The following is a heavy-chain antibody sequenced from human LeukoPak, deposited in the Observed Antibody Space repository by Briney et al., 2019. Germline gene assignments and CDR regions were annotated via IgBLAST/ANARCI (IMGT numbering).Heavy chain of an antibody. CDR1: GGSISSYY. J-gene: IGHJ4*02. Sequence: SETLSLTCTVSGGSISSYYWSWIRHPPGKGLEWIGYIYTSGSTIYNTSLKSRVTISADTSKNQFSLKLSSVTAADTAVYYCARQNDSSGYYQGYYFDYWGQGTLVTVSS. CDR2: IYTSGST. V-gene: IGHV4-4*09. D-gene: IGHD3-22*01. CDR3: ARQNDSSGYYQGYYFDY.